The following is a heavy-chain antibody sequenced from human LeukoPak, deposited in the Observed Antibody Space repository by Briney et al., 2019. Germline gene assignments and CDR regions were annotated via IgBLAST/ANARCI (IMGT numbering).Heavy chain of an antibody. V-gene: IGHV4-59*01. D-gene: IGHD2-2*01. CDR2: IYYSGST. CDR1: GGSISGYY. Sequence: SETLSLTCTVSGGSISGYYWSWLRQPPGKGLEWIGYIYYSGSTNYNPSLKSRVTISVDTSKNQFSLKLSSVTAADTAVYYCARAVYCSSTSCPPRYYYYYYMDVWGKGTTVTVSS. CDR3: ARAVYCSSTSCPPRYYYYYYMDV. J-gene: IGHJ6*03.